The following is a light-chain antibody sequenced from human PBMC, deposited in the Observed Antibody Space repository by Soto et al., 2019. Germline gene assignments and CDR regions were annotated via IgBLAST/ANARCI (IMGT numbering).Light chain of an antibody. CDR1: SSDVGSYNL. J-gene: IGLJ1*01. V-gene: IGLV2-23*02. CDR3: CSYAGSSTYV. CDR2: EVS. Sequence: QSMLTQPASVSESPRQSLTISCTGTSSDVGSYNLVSWYQQHPVKVPKLMIYEVSKRPSGVSNRFSGSKSGNTASLTISGLQAEDEADYYCCSYAGSSTYVFGTGTKATV.